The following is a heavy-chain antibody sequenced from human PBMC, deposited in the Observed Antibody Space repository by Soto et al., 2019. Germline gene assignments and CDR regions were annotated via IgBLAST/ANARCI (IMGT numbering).Heavy chain of an antibody. J-gene: IGHJ4*02. D-gene: IGHD2-2*01. Sequence: SETLSLTCTVSGGSISSSSYYWGWIRQPPGKGLEWIGSIYYSGSTYYNPSLKSRVTISVDTSKNQFSRKLSSVTAADTAVYYCARVVVVVPAAQPSTFDYWGQGTLVTVSS. CDR1: GGSISSSSYY. V-gene: IGHV4-39*01. CDR2: IYYSGST. CDR3: ARVVVVVPAAQPSTFDY.